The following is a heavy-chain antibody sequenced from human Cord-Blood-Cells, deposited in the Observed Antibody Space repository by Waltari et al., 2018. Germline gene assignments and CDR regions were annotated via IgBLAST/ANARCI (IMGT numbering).Heavy chain of an antibody. Sequence: QVQLVQSGAEVKKPGASVKVSCKASGYPFTSYGISWVRQAPGQGLEWMGWISAYNGNTNYAQKLQGRVTMTTDTSTSTAYMELRSLRSDDTAVYYCARVPSGGSSWYYYYYGMDVWGQGTTVTVSS. CDR1: GYPFTSYG. D-gene: IGHD6-13*01. J-gene: IGHJ6*02. CDR2: ISAYNGNT. CDR3: ARVPSGGSSWYYYYYGMDV. V-gene: IGHV1-18*01.